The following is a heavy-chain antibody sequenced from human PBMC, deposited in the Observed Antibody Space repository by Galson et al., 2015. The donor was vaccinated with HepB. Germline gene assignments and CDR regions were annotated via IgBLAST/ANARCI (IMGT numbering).Heavy chain of an antibody. J-gene: IGHJ4*02. Sequence: SVKVSCKASGSTFTSYYMHWVRQAPGQGLEWMGIINPSGGSTSYAQKFQGRVTMTRDTSTSTVYMELSSLRSEDTAVYYCARDGPDYYDSSGYYNFFNWGQGTLVTVSS. CDR3: ARDGPDYYDSSGYYNFFN. V-gene: IGHV1-46*01. CDR2: INPSGGST. D-gene: IGHD3-22*01. CDR1: GSTFTSYY.